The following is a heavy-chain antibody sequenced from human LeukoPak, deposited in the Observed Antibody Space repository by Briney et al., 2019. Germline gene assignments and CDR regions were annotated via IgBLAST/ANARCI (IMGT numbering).Heavy chain of an antibody. V-gene: IGHV1-46*01. CDR1: GYTFTSYY. J-gene: IGHJ3*02. D-gene: IGHD2-2*01. CDR3: ARDNPLDHQLPPPGAFDI. CDR2: INPSGGST. Sequence: ASVKVSCKASGYTFTSYYMHWVRQAPGQGLEWMGIINPSGGSTSYAQKFQGRVTMTRDTSTSTVYMELSSLRFEDTAVYYCARDNPLDHQLPPPGAFDIWGQGTMVTVSS.